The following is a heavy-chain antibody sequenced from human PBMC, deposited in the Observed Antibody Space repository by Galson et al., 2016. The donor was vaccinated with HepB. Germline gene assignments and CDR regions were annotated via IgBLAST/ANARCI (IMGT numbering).Heavy chain of an antibody. J-gene: IGHJ4*02. CDR2: ITSSGGLS. CDR1: GFTFSETY. V-gene: IGHV3-11*01. Sequence: SLRLSCAASGFTFSETYMTWIRQAPGKGLEWISYITSSGGLSYYADSMEGRFTISRDNAKNSVYLQINSLRAEDTAVYYCSSRGFYGSLDNWARGTLVPV. CDR3: SSRGFYGSLDN. D-gene: IGHD6-25*01.